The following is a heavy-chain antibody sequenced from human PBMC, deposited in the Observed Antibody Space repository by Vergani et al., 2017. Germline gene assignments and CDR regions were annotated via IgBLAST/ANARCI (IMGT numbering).Heavy chain of an antibody. J-gene: IGHJ4*01. D-gene: IGHD2-15*01. CDR3: ARATCSGGSCYRGFEY. CDR1: GGTFSSYA. Sequence: QVQLVQSGAEVKKPGSSVKVSCKASGGTFSSYALNWVRQAPGQGLEWMGSIIPSLATTIYAQKFQGRVTITAEEATRTAYMELSSLKSEDTAVFYCARATCSGGSCYRGFEYWGQGSLITVSS. CDR2: IIPSLATT. V-gene: IGHV1-69*11.